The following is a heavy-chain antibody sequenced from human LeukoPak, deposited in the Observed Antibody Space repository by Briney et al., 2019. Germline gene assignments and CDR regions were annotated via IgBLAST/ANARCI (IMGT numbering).Heavy chain of an antibody. CDR1: GFTFSSYA. J-gene: IGHJ6*02. Sequence: GGSLRLSCAASGFTFSSYAVSWVRQAPGKGLEWVSAISGSGGSTYYADSVKGRFTISRDNSKNTLYLQMNSLRAEDTAVYYCAKSLDIVVVVAASLGYYYGMDVWGQGTTVTVSS. CDR3: AKSLDIVVVVAASLGYYYGMDV. D-gene: IGHD2-15*01. V-gene: IGHV3-23*01. CDR2: ISGSGGST.